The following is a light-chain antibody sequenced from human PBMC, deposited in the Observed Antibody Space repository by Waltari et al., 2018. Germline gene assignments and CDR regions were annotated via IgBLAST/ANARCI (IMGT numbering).Light chain of an antibody. V-gene: IGKV1-33*01. CDR3: QQYRNLCA. CDR2: DAS. Sequence: DIQMTQSPSSLYASVGDRVTITCQATQDIHNYLNLYQQRPGKAPKLLIYDASNLETGVPSRFSGSGSGTDFTFTISSLQPEDIATYYCQQYRNLCAFGQGTKVEIK. J-gene: IGKJ1*01. CDR1: QDIHNY.